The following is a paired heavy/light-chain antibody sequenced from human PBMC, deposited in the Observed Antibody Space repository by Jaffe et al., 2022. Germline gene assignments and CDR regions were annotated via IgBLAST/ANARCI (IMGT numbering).Light chain of an antibody. V-gene: IGKV1-12*01. CDR2: GAS. J-gene: IGKJ2*01. CDR3: QQANSFPYT. Sequence: DIQMTQSPSSVSASVGDRVIITCRASQGISSWLAWYQQIPGKAPKLLIYGASSLKSGVPSRFSGSGSGTDFTLTISSLQPEDFATYYCQQANSFPYTFGQGTKLEIK. CDR1: QGISSW.
Heavy chain of an antibody. CDR2: IRNKPNAYAT. D-gene: IGHD6-13*01. V-gene: IGHV3-73*02. CDR1: GFTFGASA. J-gene: IGHJ6*03. Sequence: EVQLVESGGGLVQPGGSLRLSCAASGFTFGASAMHWVRQASGKGLEWVGRIRNKPNAYATAYAASVKGRFTISRDDSKNMAYLQMSSLNTEDTAVYYCTTSRPGIAAADPYYYYYMDVWGKGTTVTVSS. CDR3: TTSRPGIAAADPYYYYYMDV.